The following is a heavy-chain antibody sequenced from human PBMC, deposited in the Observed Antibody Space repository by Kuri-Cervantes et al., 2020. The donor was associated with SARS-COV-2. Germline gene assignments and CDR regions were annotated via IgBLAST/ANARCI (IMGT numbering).Heavy chain of an antibody. CDR2: INSDGSST. V-gene: IGHV3-74*01. CDR3: ASGYCSSTSCYPPRGGYYYYYGMDV. CDR1: GFTFSSYW. J-gene: IGHJ6*02. Sequence: GESLKISCAASGFTFSSYWMHWVRQAPGKGLVWVSRINSDGSSTSYADSVKGRFTISRDNAKNTLYLQMNSLRAEDTAVYYCASGYCSSTSCYPPRGGYYYYYGMDVWGQGTTVTSP. D-gene: IGHD2-2*01.